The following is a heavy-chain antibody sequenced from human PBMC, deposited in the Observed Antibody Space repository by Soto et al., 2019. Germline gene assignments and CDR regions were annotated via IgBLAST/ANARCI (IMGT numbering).Heavy chain of an antibody. CDR3: ARAHYGDYGYGMDV. V-gene: IGHV4-30-2*01. Sequence: SETLSLTCAVSGGSISSGGYSWSWIRQPPGKGLEWIGYIYHSGSTYYNPSLKSRATISVDRSKNQFSLKLSSVTAADTAVYYCARAHYGDYGYGMDVWGQGTTVTVSS. CDR2: IYHSGST. CDR1: GGSISSGGYS. J-gene: IGHJ6*02. D-gene: IGHD4-17*01.